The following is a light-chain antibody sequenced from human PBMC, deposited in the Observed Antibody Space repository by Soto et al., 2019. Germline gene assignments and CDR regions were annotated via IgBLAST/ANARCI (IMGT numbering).Light chain of an antibody. CDR1: SSDVGVYNY. J-gene: IGLJ1*01. CDR3: CSYAGSYTFV. Sequence: QSVLTQPRSVSGSPGQSVTISCTGTSSDVGVYNYVSWYQLYPGKAPKIMIYDVSKRPSGVPDRFSGSKSDNTASLTISGLQAEDEADYYCCSYAGSYTFVFGIGTKVTVL. V-gene: IGLV2-11*01. CDR2: DVS.